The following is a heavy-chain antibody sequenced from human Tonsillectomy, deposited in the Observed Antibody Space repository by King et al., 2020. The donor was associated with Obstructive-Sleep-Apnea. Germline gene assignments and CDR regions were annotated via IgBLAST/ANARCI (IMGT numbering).Heavy chain of an antibody. V-gene: IGHV4-38-2*02. Sequence: VQLQESGPGLVKPSETLSLTCTVSGYSITRGYYWGWILQPPGKGLEGRGSSFHTGGTYYNPSLKRRVTISVDTSKNHVSLKLRSVTAADTAVYYCARVYVGSWWFDPWGQGTLVTVSS. CDR2: SFHTGGT. CDR1: GYSITRGYY. CDR3: ARVYVGSWWFDP. J-gene: IGHJ5*02. D-gene: IGHD3-10*01.